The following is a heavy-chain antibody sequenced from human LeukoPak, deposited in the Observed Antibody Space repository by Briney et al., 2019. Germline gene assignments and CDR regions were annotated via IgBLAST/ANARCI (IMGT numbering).Heavy chain of an antibody. CDR3: GTDQSGPLSD. J-gene: IGHJ4*02. D-gene: IGHD3-3*01. CDR1: GFIFSNAW. Sequence: GGSLRLSCAASGFIFSNAWMSWVRQAPGKGLEWVGRIKSKTYGGTTDYAAPVKGRFTISRDDPKNTLYLQMNRLKTEDTAVYYCGTDQSGPLSDWGQGTLVTVSS. CDR2: IKSKTYGGTT. V-gene: IGHV3-15*01.